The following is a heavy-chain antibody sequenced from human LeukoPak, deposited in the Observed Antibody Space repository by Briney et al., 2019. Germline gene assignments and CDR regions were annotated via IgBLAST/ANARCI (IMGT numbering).Heavy chain of an antibody. CDR2: MNPTSANT. CDR1: GYTFTSYD. V-gene: IGHV1-8*01. D-gene: IGHD3-10*01. J-gene: IGHJ4*02. CDR3: ARDGMVQGVSDY. Sequence: ASVKVSCKASGYTFTSYDINWVRQATGQGLEWMGWMNPTSANTGYAQRFQGRVTMTRNASISTAYMELSSLTSEDTAVYYCARDGMVQGVSDYWGQGTLVTVSS.